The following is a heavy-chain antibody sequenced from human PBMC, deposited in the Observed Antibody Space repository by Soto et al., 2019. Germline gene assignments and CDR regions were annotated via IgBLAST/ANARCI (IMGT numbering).Heavy chain of an antibody. CDR2: INPNSGGT. CDR3: ARVGYGYGYYFDY. V-gene: IGHV1-2*04. D-gene: IGHD5-18*01. Sequence: ASVKVSCKASGYTFTGYYMHWVRQAPGQGLEWMGWINPNSGGTNYAQKFQGWVTMTRDTSISTAYMELSRLRSDDTAVYYCARVGYGYGYYFDYWGQGTMVTVYS. J-gene: IGHJ4*02. CDR1: GYTFTGYY.